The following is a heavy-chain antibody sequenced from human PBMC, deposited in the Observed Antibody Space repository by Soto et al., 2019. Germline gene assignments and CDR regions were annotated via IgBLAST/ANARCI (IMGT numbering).Heavy chain of an antibody. V-gene: IGHV4-31*03. CDR3: ARDASTSWHYFDY. Sequence: PSETLSLTCTVSGGSISSGGYYWSWIRQHPEKGLEWIGHIYHSGNTYYNPSLKSRVTISVDTSKNQFSLKLSSVTAADTAVYHGARDASTSWHYFDYWGQGTLVTVSS. CDR2: IYHSGNT. J-gene: IGHJ4*02. D-gene: IGHD6-13*01. CDR1: GGSISSGGYY.